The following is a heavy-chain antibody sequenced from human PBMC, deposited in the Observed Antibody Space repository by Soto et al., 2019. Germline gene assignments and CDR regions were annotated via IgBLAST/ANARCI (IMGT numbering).Heavy chain of an antibody. CDR1: GFTFSSYA. CDR2: ISGSGIST. V-gene: IGHV3-23*01. CDR3: ARGLKLVGATGFDF. J-gene: IGHJ4*01. Sequence: EVHLLESGGALVQPGGSLRLSCAASGFTFSSYAMNWVRQAPGKGLEWVSGISGSGISTYYADSVKGRFTISRDNSKNTLYMQMNGLRAEDTAVYYCARGLKLVGATGFDFWGQGTLVTVSS. D-gene: IGHD1-26*01.